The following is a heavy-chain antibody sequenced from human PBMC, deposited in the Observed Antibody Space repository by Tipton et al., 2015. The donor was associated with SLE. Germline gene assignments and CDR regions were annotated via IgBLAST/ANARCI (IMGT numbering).Heavy chain of an antibody. V-gene: IGHV3-30*18. Sequence: RSLRLSCAASGFTFSSYGMHWVRQAPGKGLEWVAVIWYDESNEFYADSVKGRFTISRDNSKNTLYLQMNSLRAEDTAIYYCAKVLRPPRHAGIGKVPRDRPEFYFGMDVWGQGTTVIVSS. CDR3: AKVLRPPRHAGIGKVPRDRPEFYFGMDV. CDR1: GFTFSSYG. J-gene: IGHJ6*02. D-gene: IGHD1-14*01. CDR2: IWYDESNE.